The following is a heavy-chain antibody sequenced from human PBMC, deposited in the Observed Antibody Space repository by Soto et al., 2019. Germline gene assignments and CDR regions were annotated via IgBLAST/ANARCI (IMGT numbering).Heavy chain of an antibody. J-gene: IGHJ4*02. D-gene: IGHD4-17*01. CDR2: IIPILGIA. CDR3: ASHTTTVTTRYFDY. V-gene: IGHV1-69*02. Sequence: QVQLVQSGAEVKKPGSSVKVSCTASGGTFSSYTISWVRQAPGQGLEWMGRIIPILGIANYAQKFQGRVTITADKSTSTAYMELSSLRAEDTAVYYCASHTTTVTTRYFDYWGQGTLVTVSS. CDR1: GGTFSSYT.